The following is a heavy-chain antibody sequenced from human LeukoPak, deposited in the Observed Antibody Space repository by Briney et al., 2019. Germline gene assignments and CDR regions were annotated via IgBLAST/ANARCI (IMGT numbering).Heavy chain of an antibody. CDR3: ARDMASYYGSGSYYNGLDAFDI. CDR2: IWYDRSNK. Sequence: GGSLRLSCAASGFTFSSYGMHWVRQAPGKGLEWVAVIWYDRSNKYYADSVKGRFTISRDNSKNTLYLQMNSLRAEDTAVYYCARDMASYYGSGSYYNGLDAFDIWGQGTMVTVSS. CDR1: GFTFSSYG. V-gene: IGHV3-33*01. D-gene: IGHD3-10*01. J-gene: IGHJ3*02.